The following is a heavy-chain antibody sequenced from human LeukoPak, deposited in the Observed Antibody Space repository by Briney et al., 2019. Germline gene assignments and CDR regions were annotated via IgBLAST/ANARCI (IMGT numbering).Heavy chain of an antibody. D-gene: IGHD7-27*01. CDR1: GGSISSYY. V-gene: IGHV4-59*01. CDR2: IYYSGST. CDR3: ARELGMEGSG. Sequence: PSETLSLTCTVSGGSISSYYWSWIRQPPGKGLEWIGYIYYSGSTNYNPSLKSRVTISVDTSKNQFSLKLSSVTAADTAVYYCARELGMEGSGWGQGTLVTVSS. J-gene: IGHJ4*02.